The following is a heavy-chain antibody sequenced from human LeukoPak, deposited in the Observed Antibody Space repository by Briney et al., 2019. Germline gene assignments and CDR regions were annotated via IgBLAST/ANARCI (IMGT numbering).Heavy chain of an antibody. J-gene: IGHJ4*02. Sequence: PSQTLSLTCTVSGGSISSGSYYWSWIRQPAGKGLEWIGRIYTSGSTNYNPSLKSRVTISVDTSKNQFSLKLSSVTAADTAVYYCARDSGRYFDWLFGIWGQGALVTVSS. CDR2: IYTSGST. CDR1: GGSISSGSYY. D-gene: IGHD3-9*01. CDR3: ARDSGRYFDWLFGI. V-gene: IGHV4-61*02.